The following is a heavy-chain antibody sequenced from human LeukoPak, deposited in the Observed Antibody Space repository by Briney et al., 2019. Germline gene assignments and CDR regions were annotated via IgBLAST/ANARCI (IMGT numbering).Heavy chain of an antibody. V-gene: IGHV3-74*01. CDR2: IKSDGGT. CDR1: GFTFSTYW. Sequence: GGSLRLSCAASGFTFSTYWMHWVRQAPGKGLVWASRIKSDGGTNYADYVKGRFTISRDNAKKTVSLQMNSLRPEDTGVYYCARAPSEIGGYYPEYFRHWGQGTLVTVSS. CDR3: ARAPSEIGGYYPEYFRH. J-gene: IGHJ1*01. D-gene: IGHD3-22*01.